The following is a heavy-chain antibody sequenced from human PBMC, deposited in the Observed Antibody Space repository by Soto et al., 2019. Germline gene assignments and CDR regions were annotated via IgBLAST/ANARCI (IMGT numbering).Heavy chain of an antibody. J-gene: IGHJ6*02. CDR1: GFTFSSYA. CDR3: AKGKVTTGVQDAMDV. Sequence: GGSLRLSCAASGFTFSSYAMSWVRQAPGKGLEWVSAISGSGGSTCYADSVKGRFTISRDNAKNTLYLQMNSLRAEDTAVYYCAKGKVTTGVQDAMDVWGQGTTVTVSS. CDR2: ISGSGGST. V-gene: IGHV3-23*01. D-gene: IGHD4-17*01.